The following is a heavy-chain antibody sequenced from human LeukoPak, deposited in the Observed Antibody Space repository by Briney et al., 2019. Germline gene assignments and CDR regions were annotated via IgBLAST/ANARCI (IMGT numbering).Heavy chain of an antibody. CDR2: ISSSSSYI. J-gene: IGHJ6*03. Sequence: SGGSLRLSCAASGFTFSSYSMNWVRQAPGKGLEWVSSISSSSSYIYYADSVKGRFTISRDNAKNSLYLQMNSLRAEDTAVYYCAREVELRYFDWLSSRLYYYYYMDVWGKGTTVTVSS. V-gene: IGHV3-21*01. D-gene: IGHD3-9*01. CDR1: GFTFSSYS. CDR3: AREVELRYFDWLSSRLYYYYYMDV.